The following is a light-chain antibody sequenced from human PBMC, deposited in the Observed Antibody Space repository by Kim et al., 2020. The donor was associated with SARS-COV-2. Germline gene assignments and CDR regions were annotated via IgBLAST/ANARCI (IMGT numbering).Light chain of an antibody. V-gene: IGKV3-11*01. CDR2: DAS. J-gene: IGKJ3*01. CDR3: QQRGDWPPGVT. CDR1: QSISTY. Sequence: EIVLTQSPATLSLSPGERATLSCRASQSISTYLAWYQQKPGQTPRLLIYDASNRATGIPARFSGSGSGTDFTLTINSLEPEDFAVYFCQQRGDWPPGVTFGPGTKVDIK.